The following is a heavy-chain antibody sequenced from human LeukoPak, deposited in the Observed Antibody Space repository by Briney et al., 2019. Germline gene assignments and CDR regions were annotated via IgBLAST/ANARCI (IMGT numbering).Heavy chain of an antibody. CDR2: IYITGST. Sequence: SETLSLTCTVSGGSIINYYWSWFRQSARTGLEWVGRIYITGSTNYNPSLQSRLSMSVDTSKNHVSLRLTSVSAADTAVYYCTRLKYYDSTGYSPSYYMDVWGKGITVTVSS. J-gene: IGHJ6*03. CDR1: GGSIINYY. CDR3: TRLKYYDSTGYSPSYYMDV. V-gene: IGHV4-4*07. D-gene: IGHD3-22*01.